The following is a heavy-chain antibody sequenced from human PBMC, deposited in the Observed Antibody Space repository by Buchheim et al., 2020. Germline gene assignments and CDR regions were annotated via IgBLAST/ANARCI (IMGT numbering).Heavy chain of an antibody. CDR2: ISSNGRTR. CDR1: GFTFGSYE. J-gene: IGHJ2*01. Sequence: EVQLVESGGGLVQPGGSLRLSCAASGFTFGSYEMNWVRQAPGKGLEWVSYISSNGRTRYYADSVKGRFTISRDNAKNSLYLQMNSLRAEDTAVYYCARDRAYCGRDCYSGYCDLWGRGTL. V-gene: IGHV3-48*03. D-gene: IGHD2-21*02. CDR3: ARDRAYCGRDCYSGYCDL.